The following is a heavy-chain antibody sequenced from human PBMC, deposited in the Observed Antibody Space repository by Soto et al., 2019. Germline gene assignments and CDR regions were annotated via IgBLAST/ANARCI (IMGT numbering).Heavy chain of an antibody. D-gene: IGHD6-19*01. V-gene: IGHV1-46*01. J-gene: IGHJ4*02. CDR3: YICLWQWLFDN. CDR1: VYTFTSHY. Sequence: QVQLVQSGAEVKKPGASVMVSCRASVYTFTSHYMHWVRQAPGQGLEWMGMIDPSGGATTYAHKFQSRVTITSGTSTTTVYIERSRLSPEDTAVYSCYICLWQWLFDNWGQGTLVTVSS. CDR2: IDPSGGAT.